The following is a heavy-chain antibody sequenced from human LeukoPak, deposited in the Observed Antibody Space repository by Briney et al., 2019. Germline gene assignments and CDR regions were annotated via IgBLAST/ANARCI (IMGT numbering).Heavy chain of an antibody. D-gene: IGHD2-21*02. V-gene: IGHV3-23*01. CDR1: GFSLSNFG. Sequence: GGSLRLSCAASGFSLSNFGMSWVRQAPGKGLQWVSGLSGSGGSTYYPDSVKGRFTISRDNSKNTLYLQMNSLRAEDTAVYYCAKDLRICAGDCRDAFDIWGQGTTVIVSP. J-gene: IGHJ3*02. CDR3: AKDLRICAGDCRDAFDI. CDR2: LSGSGGST.